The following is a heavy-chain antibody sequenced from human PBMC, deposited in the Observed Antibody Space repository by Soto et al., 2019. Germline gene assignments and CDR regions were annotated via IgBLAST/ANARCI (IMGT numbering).Heavy chain of an antibody. CDR1: GFTVSSNY. CDR2: IYSGGST. CDR3: ARDGPTVVSPNWYFDL. Sequence: EVQLVESGGGLIQPGGSLRLSCAASGFTVSSNYMSWVRQAPGKGLEWVSVIYSGGSTYYADSVKSRFTISRDNSKNTLYLQMNSLRAEDTAVYYCARDGPTVVSPNWYFDLWGRGTLVTVSS. D-gene: IGHD2-8*02. J-gene: IGHJ2*01. V-gene: IGHV3-53*01.